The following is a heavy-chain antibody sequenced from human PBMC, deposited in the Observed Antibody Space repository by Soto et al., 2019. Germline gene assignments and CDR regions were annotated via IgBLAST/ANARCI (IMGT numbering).Heavy chain of an antibody. Sequence: EVQLVETGGGLIQPGGSLRLSCAASGFTVSSNYMSWVRQAPGKGLEWVSVIYSGGSTYYADSVKGRCTSSRDDCKNTLYLQMNSLRAEDTAVYYCATSAATGTPDVYWGQGTLVTVSS. D-gene: IGHD6-13*01. CDR1: GFTVSSNY. CDR2: IYSGGST. V-gene: IGHV3-53*02. J-gene: IGHJ4*02. CDR3: ATSAATGTPDVY.